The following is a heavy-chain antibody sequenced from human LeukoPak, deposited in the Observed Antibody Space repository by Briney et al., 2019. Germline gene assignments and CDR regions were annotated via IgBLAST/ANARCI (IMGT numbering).Heavy chain of an antibody. J-gene: IGHJ4*02. CDR2: IHPGDSDI. Sequence: GESLKISCKGSGYSFTTYWTGWVRQMPGKGLQWMGIIHPGDSDIRYSPSFQGQVTISADKSISTAYLQWSSLKASDTAMYYCARSGYGDYSFDYWGQGTLVTVSS. CDR3: ARSGYGDYSFDY. V-gene: IGHV5-51*01. CDR1: GYSFTTYW. D-gene: IGHD4-17*01.